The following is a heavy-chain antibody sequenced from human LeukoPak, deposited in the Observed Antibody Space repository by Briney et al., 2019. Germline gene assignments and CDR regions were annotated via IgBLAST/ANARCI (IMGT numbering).Heavy chain of an antibody. Sequence: AGGSLRLSCAASGFTFSSYAMSGVRQAPGKGLEWVSTISGSDGSTYYADSVKGRFTISRDNSKNILYLQMNSLRGEDTAVYYCAKDAVGSSWTFGYWGRGTLVTVSS. V-gene: IGHV3-23*01. CDR3: AKDAVGSSWTFGY. CDR1: GFTFSSYA. D-gene: IGHD6-13*01. J-gene: IGHJ4*01. CDR2: ISGSDGST.